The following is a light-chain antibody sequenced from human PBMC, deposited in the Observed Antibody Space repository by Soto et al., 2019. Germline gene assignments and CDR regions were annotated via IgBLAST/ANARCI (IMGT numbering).Light chain of an antibody. Sequence: IVMTQSPATRSVSLGERATLSCRASQSVRRNLAWYQQKPGQAPRLLIYDASTRAPGIPARFTGSVSGTERTITISSLKSDDGSVYHGQQSNNWTPTFGHGTRLEIK. V-gene: IGKV3-15*01. J-gene: IGKJ5*01. CDR2: DAS. CDR3: QQSNNWTPT. CDR1: QSVRRN.